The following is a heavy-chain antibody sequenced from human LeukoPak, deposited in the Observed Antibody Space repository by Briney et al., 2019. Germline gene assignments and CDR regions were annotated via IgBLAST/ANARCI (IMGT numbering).Heavy chain of an antibody. J-gene: IGHJ4*02. CDR1: GYTFTSYG. CDR3: AREPRGGSYYRNLDY. V-gene: IGHV1-18*01. D-gene: IGHD1-26*01. CDR2: ISAYNGNT. Sequence: GASVKLSCKASGYTFTSYGISWVRQAPGQGLEWMGWISAYNGNTNYAQKLQGRVTMTTDTSTSTAYMELRSLRSDDTAVYYCAREPRGGSYYRNLDYWGQGTLVTVSS.